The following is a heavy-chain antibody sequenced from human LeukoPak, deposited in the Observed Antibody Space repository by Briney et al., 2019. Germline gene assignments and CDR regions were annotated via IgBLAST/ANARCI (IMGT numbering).Heavy chain of an antibody. Sequence: GSLRLSCAASGFTFTDSAVSWVRQSPGEGLKWVSSISDTGGRTYYADSVKGRFTITRDNSRNIVNLQMNTLTAGDTARYYCAKGGQDFDFWRFDLWGQGILVTVSS. CDR2: ISDTGGRT. J-gene: IGHJ5*02. D-gene: IGHD3-3*01. CDR1: GFTFTDSA. CDR3: AKGGQDFDFWRFDL. V-gene: IGHV3-23*01.